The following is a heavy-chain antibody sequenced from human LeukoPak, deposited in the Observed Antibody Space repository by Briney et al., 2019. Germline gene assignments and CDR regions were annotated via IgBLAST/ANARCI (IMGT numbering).Heavy chain of an antibody. V-gene: IGHV1-24*01. CDR2: FDPEDGER. Sequence: ASVKASCKASGYTLTELSMHWVRQAPGKGLEWMGGFDPEDGERIYAQKFQGRLTMTEDTSTDTAYMELSSLRSEDTAVYYCATLIGDNYFGMDVWGKGTTVTVSS. D-gene: IGHD3-16*01. CDR3: ATLIGDNYFGMDV. CDR1: GYTLTELS. J-gene: IGHJ6*04.